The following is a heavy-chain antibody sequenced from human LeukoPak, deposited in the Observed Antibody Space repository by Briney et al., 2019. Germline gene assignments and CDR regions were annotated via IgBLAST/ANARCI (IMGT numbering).Heavy chain of an antibody. V-gene: IGHV3-48*01. CDR1: GFTFSSYS. D-gene: IGHD2-2*01. CDR3: ARARQGYCSSASCYSFDI. Sequence: GGSLRLSXAASGFTFSSYSMSWVRQAPGKGLEWVSYFSSGSSTIYYADSVKGRFTISRDNAKNSLYLQMSSLRADDTAVYYCARARQGYCSSASCYSFDIWGQGTMLTVSS. J-gene: IGHJ3*02. CDR2: FSSGSSTI.